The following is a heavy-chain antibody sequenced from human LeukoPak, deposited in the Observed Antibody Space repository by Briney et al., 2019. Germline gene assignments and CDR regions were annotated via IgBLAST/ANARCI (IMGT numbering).Heavy chain of an antibody. J-gene: IGHJ4*02. Sequence: GGSLRLSCAASGFTFSSYEMNWVRQAPGEGLEWVSYISSSGSTIYYADSVKGRFTISRDNAKNSLYLQMNSLRAEDTAVYYCARTSGTFDYWGQGTLVTVSS. D-gene: IGHD1-26*01. CDR3: ARTSGTFDY. V-gene: IGHV3-48*03. CDR1: GFTFSSYE. CDR2: ISSSGSTI.